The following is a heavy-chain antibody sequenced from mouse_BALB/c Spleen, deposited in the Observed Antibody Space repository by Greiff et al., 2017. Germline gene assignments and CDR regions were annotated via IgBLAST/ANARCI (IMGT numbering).Heavy chain of an antibody. V-gene: IGHV1S81*02. CDR1: GYTFTSYY. J-gene: IGHJ4*01. CDR2: INPSNGGT. CDR3: TRWGGYAMDY. Sequence: QVQLKQPGAELVKPGASVKLSCKASGYTFTSYYMYWVKQRPGQGLEWIGGINPSNGGTNFNEKFKSKATLTVDKSSSTAYMQLSSLTSEDSAVYYCTRWGGYAMDYWGQGTSVTVSS.